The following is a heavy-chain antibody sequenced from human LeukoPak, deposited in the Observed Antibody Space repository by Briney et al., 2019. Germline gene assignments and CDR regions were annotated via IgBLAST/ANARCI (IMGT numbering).Heavy chain of an antibody. Sequence: ASVKVSCKASGYTFISYGISWVRQAPGQGLEWMGWISAYNGNTNYAQKLQGRVTMTTDTSTSTAYMELSSLRSEDTAVYYCAKCQYGSGSYDAFDIWGQGTMVTVSS. J-gene: IGHJ3*02. V-gene: IGHV1-18*01. CDR1: GYTFISYG. CDR2: ISAYNGNT. CDR3: AKCQYGSGSYDAFDI. D-gene: IGHD3-10*01.